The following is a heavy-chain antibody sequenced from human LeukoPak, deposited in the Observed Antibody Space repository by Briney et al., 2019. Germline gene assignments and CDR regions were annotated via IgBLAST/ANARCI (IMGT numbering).Heavy chain of an antibody. CDR3: ARSASYDSSPTPVYYFDY. CDR2: TSSSGSTI. CDR1: GFTFSSYE. Sequence: PGGSLRLSCAASGFTFSSYEMNWVRQAPGKGLEWVSYTSSSGSTIYYADSVKGRFTISRDNAKNSLYLQMNSLRAEDTAVYYCARSASYDSSPTPVYYFDYWGQGTLVTVSS. V-gene: IGHV3-48*03. J-gene: IGHJ4*02. D-gene: IGHD3-22*01.